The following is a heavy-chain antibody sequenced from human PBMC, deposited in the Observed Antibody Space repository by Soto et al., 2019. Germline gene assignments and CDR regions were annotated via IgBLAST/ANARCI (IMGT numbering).Heavy chain of an antibody. D-gene: IGHD6-19*01. CDR2: IFHSGRT. Sequence: SETLSLTCTVSGGSMSNRYYYWSWVRQHPGQGLEWIGHIFHSGRTYYNPSLKSRVTISVDTSKNQFSLKLSSVTAADTAVYYCARAWQYSSGFFDYWGQGTLVTVSS. V-gene: IGHV4-31*03. CDR1: GGSMSNRYYY. J-gene: IGHJ4*02. CDR3: ARAWQYSSGFFDY.